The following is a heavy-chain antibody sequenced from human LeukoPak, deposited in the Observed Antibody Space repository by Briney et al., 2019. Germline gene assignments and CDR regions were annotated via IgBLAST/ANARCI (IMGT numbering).Heavy chain of an antibody. CDR2: ISYDGSNK. V-gene: IGHV3-30*18. CDR3: AKDSGIAVAGTLRAFDI. J-gene: IGHJ3*02. Sequence: GGCLRLSCAASGFTFSSYGMHWVRQAPGKGLEWVAVISYDGSNKYFADSVKGRFTISRDNSKNTLYLQMNSLRAEDTAVYYCAKDSGIAVAGTLRAFDIWGQGTMVIVSS. CDR1: GFTFSSYG. D-gene: IGHD6-19*01.